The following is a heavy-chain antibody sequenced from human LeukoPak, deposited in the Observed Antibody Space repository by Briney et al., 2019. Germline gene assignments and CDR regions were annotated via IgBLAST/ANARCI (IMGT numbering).Heavy chain of an antibody. Sequence: SVKVSCKASGGTFSNYAISWVRQAPGQGLEWMGGIIPILGTANYAPKFQDRVTISMDESTSTSFMELRSLRSEDTAVYYCANGNYHDRSGNHHRIYNWFDPWGQGTLVTVSS. CDR1: GGTFSNYA. CDR3: ANGNYHDRSGNHHRIYNWFDP. CDR2: IIPILGTA. V-gene: IGHV1-69*05. D-gene: IGHD3-22*01. J-gene: IGHJ5*02.